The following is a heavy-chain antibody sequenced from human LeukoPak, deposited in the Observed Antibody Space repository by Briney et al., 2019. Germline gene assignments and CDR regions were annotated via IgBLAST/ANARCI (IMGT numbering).Heavy chain of an antibody. CDR3: ARSLEGRVRGVIHHWFDP. D-gene: IGHD3-10*01. Sequence: ASVKVSCKASGYTFTSYGISWVRQAPGQGLEWMGWISAYNGNTNYARKLQGRVTMTTDTSTSTAYMELRSLRSDDTAVYYCARSLEGRVRGVIHHWFDPWGQGTLVTVSS. J-gene: IGHJ5*02. CDR1: GYTFTSYG. CDR2: ISAYNGNT. V-gene: IGHV1-18*04.